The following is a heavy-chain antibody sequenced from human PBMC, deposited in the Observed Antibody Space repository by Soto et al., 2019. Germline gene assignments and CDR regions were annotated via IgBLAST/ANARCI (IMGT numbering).Heavy chain of an antibody. CDR1: GFTFSSYA. CDR3: AKDRGEGSIFGVVPPYYYMDV. D-gene: IGHD3-3*01. CDR2: ISGSGGST. Sequence: GSLRLSCAASGFTFSSYAMSWVRQAPGKGLEWVSAISGSGGSTYYADSVKGRFTISRDNSKNTLYLQMNSLRAEDTAVYYCAKDRGEGSIFGVVPPYYYMDVWGKGTTVTVSS. V-gene: IGHV3-23*01. J-gene: IGHJ6*03.